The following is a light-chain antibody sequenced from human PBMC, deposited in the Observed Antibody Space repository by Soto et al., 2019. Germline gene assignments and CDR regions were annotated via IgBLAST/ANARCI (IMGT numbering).Light chain of an antibody. J-gene: IGKJ4*01. CDR2: GAS. CDR1: QTVSSN. CDR3: QQYNNWPLT. V-gene: IGKV3-15*01. Sequence: EIIVSHPPATLSVSPGEGATLSCTASQTVSSNLAWYQQKPGQAPRLLIYGASTRATGIPARFSGSGSGTEFTLTISSLQSEDFAVYYCQQYNNWPLTFGGGTEVDIK.